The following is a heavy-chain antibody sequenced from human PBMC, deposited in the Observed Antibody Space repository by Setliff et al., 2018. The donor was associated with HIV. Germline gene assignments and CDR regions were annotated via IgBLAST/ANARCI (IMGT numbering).Heavy chain of an antibody. J-gene: IGHJ4*02. CDR3: ARGSYGSVLL. Sequence: SQTLSLPCAISGDSVSSNNAAWNWIRPSPLRGLEWLGRTYFRSKWYFDYAVSVKSRIIINPDTSKNQFSLHLNSVTPEDTAVYYCARGSYGSVLLWGQGTLVTVSS. CDR2: TYFRSKWYF. CDR1: GDSVSSNNAA. V-gene: IGHV6-1*01. D-gene: IGHD6-19*01.